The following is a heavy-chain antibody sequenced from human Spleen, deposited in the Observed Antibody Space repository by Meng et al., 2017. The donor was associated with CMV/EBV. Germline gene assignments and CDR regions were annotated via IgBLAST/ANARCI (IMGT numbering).Heavy chain of an antibody. CDR2: IIPIFGTA. CDR1: GTFRSDA. V-gene: IGHV1-69*05. CDR3: ARGSPGYSGYDYYFDY. J-gene: IGHJ4*02. Sequence: GTFRSDAISWVRQAPGKGLEWMGGIIPIFGTANYAQKFQGRVTITTDESTSTAYMELSSLRSEDTAVYYCARGSPGYSGYDYYFDYWGQGTLVTVSS. D-gene: IGHD5-12*01.